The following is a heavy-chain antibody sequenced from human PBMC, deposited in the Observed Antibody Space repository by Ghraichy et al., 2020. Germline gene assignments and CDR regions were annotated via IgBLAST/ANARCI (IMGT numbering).Heavy chain of an antibody. CDR3: ARLMIAFGGVITATHGIDI. J-gene: IGHJ3*02. D-gene: IGHD3-16*02. V-gene: IGHV4-39*02. Sequence: GSLRLSCSVSGGSISSSNYFWGWIRQPPGKGLEYIGRIFYTGSTYYKPSLKSRVTISVDTSKNNFSLKLNSVTAADTAVYYCARLMIAFGGVITATHGIDIWGRGTMVTVSS. CDR2: IFYTGST. CDR1: GGSISSSNYF.